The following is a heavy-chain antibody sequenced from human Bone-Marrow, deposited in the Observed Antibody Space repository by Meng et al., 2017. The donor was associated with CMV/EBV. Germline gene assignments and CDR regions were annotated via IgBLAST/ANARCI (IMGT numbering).Heavy chain of an antibody. Sequence: SVKVSCKASGGTFSSYAISWVRQAPGQGLEWMGGIIPIFGTANYAQKFQGRVTITTDESTSTAYMELSSLRSGDTAVYFCARTKTSGTWLHDHWGQGTLVTVSS. CDR2: IIPIFGTA. J-gene: IGHJ4*02. CDR1: GGTFSSYA. CDR3: ARTKTSGTWLHDH. D-gene: IGHD5-12*01. V-gene: IGHV1-69*05.